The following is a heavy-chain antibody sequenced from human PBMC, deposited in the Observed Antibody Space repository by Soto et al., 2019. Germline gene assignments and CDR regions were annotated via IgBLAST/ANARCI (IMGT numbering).Heavy chain of an antibody. J-gene: IGHJ4*02. V-gene: IGHV4-31*03. CDR1: GGSIRSDDYS. Sequence: PSETLSLTCTVSGGSIRSDDYSWSWIRQRPGKGLEWIGYIYNSGSNYYSGSTYYNPSLKSRVTISVDTSKNQFSLKLSSVTAADTAVYYCARNRGRVFGGVIVLGSDYFDYWGQGTLVTVSS. CDR3: ARNRGRVFGGVIVLGSDYFDY. CDR2: IYNSGSNYYSGST. D-gene: IGHD3-16*02.